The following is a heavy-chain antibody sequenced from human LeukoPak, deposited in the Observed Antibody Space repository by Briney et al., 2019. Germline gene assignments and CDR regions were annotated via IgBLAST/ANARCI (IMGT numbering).Heavy chain of an antibody. D-gene: IGHD3-16*01. CDR1: VGSINNYY. J-gene: IGHJ6*03. CDR3: ARRPYSDDGNYYYYMDV. CDR2: IYYSGST. V-gene: IGHV4-59*01. Sequence: SETLSLTCTVSVGSINNYYWAWIRQPPGKGLEWIAYIYYSGSTNYNPSLESRVTISIDTSQNQFSLQLTSVTAADTAVYYCARRPYSDDGNYYYYMDVWGTGTSVTVSS.